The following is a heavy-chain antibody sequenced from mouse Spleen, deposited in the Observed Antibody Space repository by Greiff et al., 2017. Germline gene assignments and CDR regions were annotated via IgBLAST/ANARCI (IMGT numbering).Heavy chain of an antibody. CDR2: INPSTGGT. D-gene: IGHD1-1*01. Sequence: VQLQQSGPELVKPGASVKISCKASGYSFTGYYMNWVKQSPEKSLEWIGEINPSTGGTTYNQKFKAKATLTVDKSSSTAYMQLKSLTSEDSAVYYCARHYYDGSPFAYWGQGTLVTVSA. J-gene: IGHJ3*01. CDR3: ARHYYDGSPFAY. V-gene: IGHV1-42*01. CDR1: GYSFTGYY.